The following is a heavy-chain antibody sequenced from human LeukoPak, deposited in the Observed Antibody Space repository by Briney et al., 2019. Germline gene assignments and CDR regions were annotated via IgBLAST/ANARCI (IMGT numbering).Heavy chain of an antibody. CDR2: IYYSGST. CDR1: GGSVSSGSYY. D-gene: IGHD2-2*01. Sequence: PSETLSLTCTVSGGSVSSGSYYWRWIRQPPGKGLEWIGYIYYSGSTNYNPSLKSRVTISVDTSKNQFSLKLSSVTAADTAVYYCARVRCSSSSCYPDYWGQGTLVTVSS. CDR3: ARVRCSSSSCYPDY. V-gene: IGHV4-61*01. J-gene: IGHJ4*02.